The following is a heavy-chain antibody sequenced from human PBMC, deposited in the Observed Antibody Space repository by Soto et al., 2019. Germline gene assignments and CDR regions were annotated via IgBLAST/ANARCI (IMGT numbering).Heavy chain of an antibody. CDR2: ISAYNGNT. Sequence: GASVKVSCKASCYTFTSYGISWVRQAPGQGLEWMGWISAYNGNTNYAQKLQGRVTMTTDTSTSTAYMELRSLRSDDTAVYYCAREVTIFGVRRGWFDPWDQGTLVTVSS. J-gene: IGHJ5*02. D-gene: IGHD3-3*01. CDR1: CYTFTSYG. V-gene: IGHV1-18*01. CDR3: AREVTIFGVRRGWFDP.